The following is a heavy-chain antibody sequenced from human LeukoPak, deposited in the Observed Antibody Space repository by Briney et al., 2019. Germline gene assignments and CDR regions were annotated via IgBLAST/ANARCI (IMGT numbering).Heavy chain of an antibody. CDR2: ISSSSSTI. D-gene: IGHD1-26*01. Sequence: PGGSLRLSCAASGFTFSSYSMNWVRQAPGKGLEWVSYISSSSSTIYYADSVKGRFTISRDNAKNSLYLQMNSLRAEDTAVYYCATTRPKFRMGATCYWGQGTLVTVSS. J-gene: IGHJ4*02. CDR3: ATTRPKFRMGATCY. V-gene: IGHV3-48*04. CDR1: GFTFSSYS.